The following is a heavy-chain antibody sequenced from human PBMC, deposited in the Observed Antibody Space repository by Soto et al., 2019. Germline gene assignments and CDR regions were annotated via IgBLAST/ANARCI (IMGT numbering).Heavy chain of an antibody. J-gene: IGHJ6*02. CDR2: ISAHNGVT. Sequence: QVQLVQSGPEVKKPGASVKVSCKASGYTFTSYGFSWVRQAPGQGLEWMGWISAHNGVTIYAQKFQDRITMTTDTSTNTADLELRSLKSGDTAVFYCARSSGTYPPSRYYYGLDVWGQGTTVTVAS. D-gene: IGHD1-26*01. CDR3: ARSSGTYPPSRYYYGLDV. V-gene: IGHV1-18*01. CDR1: GYTFTSYG.